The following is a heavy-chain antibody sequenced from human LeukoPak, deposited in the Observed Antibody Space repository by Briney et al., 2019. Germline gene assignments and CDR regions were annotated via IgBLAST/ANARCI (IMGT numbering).Heavy chain of an antibody. Sequence: SETLSLTCTVSGGSISSYYWSWIRQPPGKGLEWIGYIYYSGSTYYNPSLKSRVTISVDTSKNQFSLKLSSVTAADTAVYYCARGGTTVTTLNWFDPWGQGTLVTVSS. CDR3: ARGGTTVTTLNWFDP. CDR2: IYYSGST. CDR1: GGSISSYY. V-gene: IGHV4-30-4*08. D-gene: IGHD4-17*01. J-gene: IGHJ5*02.